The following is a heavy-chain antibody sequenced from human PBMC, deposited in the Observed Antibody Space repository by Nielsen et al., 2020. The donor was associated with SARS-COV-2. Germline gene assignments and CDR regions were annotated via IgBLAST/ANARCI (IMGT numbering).Heavy chain of an antibody. CDR1: GYTFTGYY. V-gene: IGHV1-2*05. J-gene: IGHJ4*02. D-gene: IGHD6-19*01. Sequence: ASVKVSCKASGYTFTGYYMHWVRQAPGQGLEWMGRINPNSGGTNYAQKFQGRVTMTRDTSISTAYMELSRLRSDDTVVYYCARGAYSSGWQVYFDYWGQGTLVTVSS. CDR2: INPNSGGT. CDR3: ARGAYSSGWQVYFDY.